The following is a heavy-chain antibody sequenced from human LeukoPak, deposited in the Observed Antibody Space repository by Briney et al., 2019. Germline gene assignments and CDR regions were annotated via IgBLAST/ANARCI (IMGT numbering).Heavy chain of an antibody. J-gene: IGHJ4*02. Sequence: SQTLSPTCTVSSRSISSGGYEWSWLRQPPGKGLGWIASIFHSGSTSYTPSLQSRVPISADRTKNPFSLKLSSVTAADTAVYYCARGSYSLPFDYWGQGTLVTVSS. CDR1: SRSISSGGYE. D-gene: IGHD5-18*01. CDR2: IFHSGST. CDR3: ARGSYSLPFDY. V-gene: IGHV4-30-2*01.